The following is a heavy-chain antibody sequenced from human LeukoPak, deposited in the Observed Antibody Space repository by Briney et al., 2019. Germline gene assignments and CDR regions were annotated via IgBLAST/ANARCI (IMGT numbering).Heavy chain of an antibody. Sequence: GASVKVSCKASGYTFTGYYIHWVRQAPGQGLECMGWINPNSGGTNYAQKFQGRVTMTRDTSISTAYMELSRLRSDDTAVYYCAREQLGGYCSSTSCYNWFDPWGQGTLVTVSS. D-gene: IGHD2-2*01. V-gene: IGHV1-2*02. CDR2: INPNSGGT. CDR1: GYTFTGYY. J-gene: IGHJ5*02. CDR3: AREQLGGYCSSTSCYNWFDP.